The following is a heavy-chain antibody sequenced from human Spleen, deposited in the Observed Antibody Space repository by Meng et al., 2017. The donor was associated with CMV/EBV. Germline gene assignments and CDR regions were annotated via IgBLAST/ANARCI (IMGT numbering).Heavy chain of an antibody. D-gene: IGHD2-15*01. CDR2: INPNSGGT. Sequence: ASVKVSCKASGYTFTGYYMHWVRQAPGQGLEWMGWINPNSGGTNYAQKFQGRVTMTRDTSISTAYMELSSLRSDDTAVYYCARVDCSGGGCYLGGYWGQGALVTVSS. V-gene: IGHV1-2*02. CDR3: ARVDCSGGGCYLGGY. CDR1: GYTFTGYY. J-gene: IGHJ4*02.